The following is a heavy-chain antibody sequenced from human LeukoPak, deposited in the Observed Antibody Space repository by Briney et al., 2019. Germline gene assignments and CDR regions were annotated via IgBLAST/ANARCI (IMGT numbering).Heavy chain of an antibody. V-gene: IGHV4-39*01. CDR3: ANCARLTAVTSAFDY. J-gene: IGHJ4*02. CDR2: IYYSGST. Sequence: SETLSLTCTVSGGSIRSSSYYWGWIRQPPGKGLEWIGSIYYSGSTYYNPSLKSRVTISVDTSKNQFSLKLNSVTAADTAVYYCANCARLTAVTSAFDYWGQGTLVTVSS. CDR1: GGSIRSSSYY. D-gene: IGHD4-17*01.